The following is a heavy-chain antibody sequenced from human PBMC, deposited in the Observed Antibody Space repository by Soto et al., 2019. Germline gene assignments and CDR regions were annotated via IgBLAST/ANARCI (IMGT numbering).Heavy chain of an antibody. CDR2: ISAYNGNT. CDR3: ARAGFVFLRSISSWFYP. Sequence: GASVKVSCKASGYTFTSYCVSWVRQAPGQGLEWMGWISAYNGNTNYAQKLQGRVTMTTDTSTSTAYMELRSLRSDDTAVYYCARAGFVFLRSISSWFYPWGQGTLATVSS. V-gene: IGHV1-18*01. J-gene: IGHJ5*02. D-gene: IGHD6-6*01. CDR1: GYTFTSYC.